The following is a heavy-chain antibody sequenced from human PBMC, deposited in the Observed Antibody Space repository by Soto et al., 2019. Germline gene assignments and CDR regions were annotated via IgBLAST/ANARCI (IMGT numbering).Heavy chain of an antibody. CDR1: DVSLTGGPYY. CDR2: IFYSGST. Sequence: IQSLTCSVSDVSLTGGPYYWSSSREHAGKGLEWIGYIFYSGSTDYNPSLKSRVNISVDTSNNHVSLRLSCVTGAVTAVYYCASTEDFFDYWGQGTLVTVSS. V-gene: IGHV4-31*03. J-gene: IGHJ4*02. CDR3: ASTEDFFDY.